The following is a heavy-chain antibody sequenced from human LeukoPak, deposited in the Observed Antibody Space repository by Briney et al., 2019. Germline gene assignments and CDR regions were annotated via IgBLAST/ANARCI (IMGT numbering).Heavy chain of an antibody. CDR1: GFTFSSYS. D-gene: IGHD3-22*01. CDR2: ISSSSSYT. CDR3: ARVYVRSGYHDY. J-gene: IGHJ4*02. V-gene: IGHV3-21*01. Sequence: GGSLRLSCAASGFTFSSYSMNWVRQAPGKGLEWVSSISSSSSYTYYADSVKGRFTISRDNAKNSLYLQMNSLRVEDTAVYYCARVYVRSGYHDYWGQGTLVTVSS.